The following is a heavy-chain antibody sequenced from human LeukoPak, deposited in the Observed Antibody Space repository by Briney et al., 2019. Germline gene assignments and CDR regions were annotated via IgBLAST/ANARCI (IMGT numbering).Heavy chain of an antibody. CDR2: IIPILGIA. J-gene: IGHJ4*02. CDR1: GGTFSSYA. V-gene: IGHV1-69*04. Sequence: ASVKVSGKASGGTFSSYAISSVRQAPGQGIEWMGRIIPILGIANYAQKFQGRVTITADKSTSTAYMELSSLRSEDTAVYYCARVYYDSSGYDYWGQGTLVTVSS. CDR3: ARVYYDSSGYDY. D-gene: IGHD3-22*01.